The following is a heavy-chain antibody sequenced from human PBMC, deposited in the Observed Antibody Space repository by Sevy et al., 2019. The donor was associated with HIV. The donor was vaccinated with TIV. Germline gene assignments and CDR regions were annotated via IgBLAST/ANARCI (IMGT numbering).Heavy chain of an antibody. Sequence: GGSLRLSCAVSGFTFNNAWMNWVRQAPGTGLQWVGLIKSKIDGETTDYAAPVKGRFTISRDDSKNTVYLQMNSLKTEDTAVYYCATAPGYYDSSTFDYWGPGTLVTVSS. J-gene: IGHJ4*02. CDR1: GFTFNNAW. CDR3: ATAPGYYDSSTFDY. V-gene: IGHV3-15*01. CDR2: IKSKIDGETT. D-gene: IGHD3-22*01.